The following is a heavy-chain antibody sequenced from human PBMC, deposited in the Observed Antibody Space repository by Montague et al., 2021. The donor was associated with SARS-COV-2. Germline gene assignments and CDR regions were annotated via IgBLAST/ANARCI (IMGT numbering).Heavy chain of an antibody. Sequence: DTLSLTCTVSGDSFNSPKYYCAWIRQPPGKGLEWIGSSYYSGITYDNPSLRSHVTISVDTSKTQFSLKLNSVTAADTAVYYCARGSYGSGSYHAFDIWGQGTVVAVSS. D-gene: IGHD3-10*01. CDR2: SYYSGIT. CDR1: GDSFNSPKYY. J-gene: IGHJ3*02. CDR3: ARGSYGSGSYHAFDI. V-gene: IGHV4-39*01.